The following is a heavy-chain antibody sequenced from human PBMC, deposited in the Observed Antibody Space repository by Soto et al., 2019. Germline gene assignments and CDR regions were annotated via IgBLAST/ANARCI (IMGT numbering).Heavy chain of an antibody. J-gene: IGHJ6*02. CDR1: GYTFTSYG. V-gene: IGHV1-18*04. Sequence: QVQLVQSGAEVKKPGASVKVSCKASGYTFTSYGISWVRQAPGQGLEWMGWISAYNGNTNYAQKLQGRVTMTTDTSTSTAYMELRSLGSDDTAVYYCARPTKTGTTGYYYGMDVWGQGTTVTVSS. CDR3: ARPTKTGTTGYYYGMDV. D-gene: IGHD1-7*01. CDR2: ISAYNGNT.